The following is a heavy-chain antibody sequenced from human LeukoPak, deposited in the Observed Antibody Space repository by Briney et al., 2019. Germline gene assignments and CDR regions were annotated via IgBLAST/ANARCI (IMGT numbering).Heavy chain of an antibody. CDR3: ARARKGPYAYYYYGMDV. D-gene: IGHD1-14*01. Sequence: ASVKVSCKAPGGTFSSYAISWVRQAPGQGLEWMGRIIPIFGIANYAQKFQGRVTITADKSTSTAYMELSSLRSEDTAVYYCARARKGPYAYYYYGMDVWGQGTTVTVSS. J-gene: IGHJ6*02. CDR1: GGTFSSYA. V-gene: IGHV1-69*04. CDR2: IIPIFGIA.